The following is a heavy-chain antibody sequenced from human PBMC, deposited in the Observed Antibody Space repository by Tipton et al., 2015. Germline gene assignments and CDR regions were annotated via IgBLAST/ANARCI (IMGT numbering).Heavy chain of an antibody. D-gene: IGHD4-23*01. CDR3: ARARGRHGGLFDS. Sequence: GLVKPSETLSLSCTVSGGSMSSFYWSWIRQPPGKGLEWIGYVYYSGSTNYNPSLNSRVTISIDRFKNQFSLKMSSVTASDTAVYYCARARGRHGGLFDSWGQGILVTVSS. CDR2: VYYSGST. V-gene: IGHV4-59*01. CDR1: GGSMSSFY. J-gene: IGHJ4*02.